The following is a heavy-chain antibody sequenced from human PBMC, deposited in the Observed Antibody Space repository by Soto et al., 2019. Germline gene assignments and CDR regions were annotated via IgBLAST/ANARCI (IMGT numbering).Heavy chain of an antibody. D-gene: IGHD3-10*01. CDR2: MYHSGST. Sequence: SETLSLTCAVSGYSISSGYYWGWIRQPPGKGLEWIGSMYHSGSTYYNPSLKSRVTISVDTSKNQFSLKLSSVTAADTAVYYCARDAITAVRGVNSWFDPWGQGTLVTVSS. CDR1: GYSISSGYY. J-gene: IGHJ5*02. CDR3: ARDAITAVRGVNSWFDP. V-gene: IGHV4-38-2*02.